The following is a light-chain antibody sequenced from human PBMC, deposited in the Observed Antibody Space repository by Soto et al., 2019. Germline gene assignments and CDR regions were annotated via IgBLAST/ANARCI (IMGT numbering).Light chain of an antibody. CDR2: GAS. Sequence: EIVLTQSPGTLSLSPGERATLSCRASQSVSSSHLAWYQQKPGQAPRLLIYGASTRATGIPDRFSGSGSGTDFTITISRLEPEDFAVYYCQQFGSPLTFGGGTKVEIK. V-gene: IGKV3-20*01. CDR1: QSVSSSH. CDR3: QQFGSPLT. J-gene: IGKJ4*01.